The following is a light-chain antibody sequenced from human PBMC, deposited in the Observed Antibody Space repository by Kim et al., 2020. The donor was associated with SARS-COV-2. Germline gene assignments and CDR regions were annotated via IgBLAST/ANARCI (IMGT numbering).Light chain of an antibody. V-gene: IGLV2-8*01. J-gene: IGLJ2*01. Sequence: QSVTISCNGTSSDVGGYNYVSWYQQYPGKAPKLMIYEVTKRPSGVPDRFSGSKSGNTASLTVSGLQAEDEADYYCSSYAGSNNFVVFGGGTQLTVL. CDR3: SSYAGSNNFVV. CDR2: EVT. CDR1: SSDVGGYNY.